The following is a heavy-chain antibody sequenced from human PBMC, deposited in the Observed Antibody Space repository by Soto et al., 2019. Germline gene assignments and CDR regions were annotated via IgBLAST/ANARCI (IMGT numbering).Heavy chain of an antibody. CDR1: GGSISSGGYY. Sequence: SETLSLTCTVSGGSISSGGYYWSWIRQHPGKGLEWIGYIYYSGSTYYNPSLKSRVTISVDTSKNQFSLKPSSVTAADTAVYYCARDLGQQLAQGNWFDPWGQGTLVTVSS. CDR2: IYYSGST. D-gene: IGHD6-13*01. V-gene: IGHV4-31*03. J-gene: IGHJ5*02. CDR3: ARDLGQQLAQGNWFDP.